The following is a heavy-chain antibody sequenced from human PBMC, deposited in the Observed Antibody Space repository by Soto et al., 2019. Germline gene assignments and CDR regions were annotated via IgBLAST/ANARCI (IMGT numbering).Heavy chain of an antibody. V-gene: IGHV3-30*18. Sequence: GESLKISCAASGFTFSSYGMHWVRQAPGKGLEWVAVISYDGSNKYYADSVKGRFTISRDNSKNTLYLQMNSLRAEDTAVYYCAKARDWGDDAFDIWGQGTMVTVSS. CDR2: ISYDGSNK. CDR3: AKARDWGDDAFDI. D-gene: IGHD2-21*02. CDR1: GFTFSSYG. J-gene: IGHJ3*02.